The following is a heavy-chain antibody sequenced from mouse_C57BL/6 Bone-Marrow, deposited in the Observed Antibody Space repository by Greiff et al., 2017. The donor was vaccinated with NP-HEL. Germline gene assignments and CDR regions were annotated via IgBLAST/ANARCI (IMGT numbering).Heavy chain of an antibody. CDR3: ARYYYGSRGWYFDV. D-gene: IGHD1-1*01. CDR2: IDPNSGGT. Sequence: VQLQQPGADLVKPGASVKLSCKASGYTFTSYWMHWVKQRPGRGLEWIGRIDPNSGGTKFNEKFKTKATLTADKPSSTAYMQLSSLTSEDSAVYYCARYYYGSRGWYFDVWGTGTTVTVSS. J-gene: IGHJ1*03. V-gene: IGHV1-72*01. CDR1: GYTFTSYW.